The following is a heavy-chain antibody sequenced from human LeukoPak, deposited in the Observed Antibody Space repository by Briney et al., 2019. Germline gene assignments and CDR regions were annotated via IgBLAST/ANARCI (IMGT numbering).Heavy chain of an antibody. CDR1: GASISSFY. V-gene: IGHV4-4*07. D-gene: IGHD1-14*01. J-gene: IGHJ6*03. Sequence: SETLSPSSTVSGASISSFYWSWFWPPAGKGLEWIGRLYPSGSTNYNPSLKSRVTISVDKSKRQFSLELSSVTAADTAVFYFEKTPPGCYYMVVRGKGATVTVSS. CDR3: EKTPPGCYYMVV. CDR2: LYPSGST.